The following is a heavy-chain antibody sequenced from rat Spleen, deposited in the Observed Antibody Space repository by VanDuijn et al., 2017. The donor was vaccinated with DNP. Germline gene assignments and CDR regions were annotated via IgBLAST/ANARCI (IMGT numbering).Heavy chain of an antibody. J-gene: IGHJ3*01. D-gene: IGHD1-11*01. CDR1: GFTFSNYG. V-gene: IGHV5-19*01. Sequence: EVQLVESGGGLVQPGRSLKLSCAASGFTFSNYGMHWIRQAPTKGLEWVASISPGGGTTYYRDSVKGRFTISRYNAKSTLYLQMDSLRSEDTATYYCTKPASYGGFWFAHWGQGTLVTVSS. CDR3: TKPASYGGFWFAH. CDR2: ISPGGGTT.